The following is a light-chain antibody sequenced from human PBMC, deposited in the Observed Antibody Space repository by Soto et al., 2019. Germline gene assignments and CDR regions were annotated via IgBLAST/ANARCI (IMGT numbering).Light chain of an antibody. CDR2: EVS. V-gene: IGLV2-8*01. CDR1: SSDVGAYNY. CDR3: SSYVGTNAVI. J-gene: IGLJ2*01. Sequence: QSALTQPPSASGSPGQSVTISCTGTSSDVGAYNYVSWYQQHPGKAPKLMIYEVSKRPSGVPGRFSGSKSGNTASLTVSGLQAEDEADYFCSSYVGTNAVIFGGGTKVTVL.